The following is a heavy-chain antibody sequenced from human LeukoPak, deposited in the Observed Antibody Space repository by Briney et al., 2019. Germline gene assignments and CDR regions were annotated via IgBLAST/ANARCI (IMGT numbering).Heavy chain of an antibody. CDR1: GGSISSYY. CDR2: INHSGST. J-gene: IGHJ4*02. V-gene: IGHV4-34*01. D-gene: IGHD5-24*01. CDR3: ARVKREMAPTN. Sequence: SETLSLTCTVSGGSISSYYWSWIRQPPGKGLEWIGEINHSGSTNYNPSLKSRVTISVDTSKNQFSLKLSSVTAADTAVYYCARVKREMAPTNWGQGTLVTVSS.